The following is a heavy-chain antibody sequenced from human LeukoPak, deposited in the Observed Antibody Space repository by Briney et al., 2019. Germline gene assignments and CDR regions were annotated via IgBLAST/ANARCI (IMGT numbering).Heavy chain of an antibody. CDR3: ARPEVGATYFDY. V-gene: IGHV4-34*01. CDR2: INHSGST. D-gene: IGHD1-26*01. Sequence: PSETLSLTCAVYGGSFSGYYWSWIRQPPGKGLEWIGEINHSGSTNYNPSLKSRVTISVDTSKNQFSLKLSSVTAADTAVYYCARPEVGATYFDYWGQGTLVTVSS. J-gene: IGHJ4*02. CDR1: GGSFSGYY.